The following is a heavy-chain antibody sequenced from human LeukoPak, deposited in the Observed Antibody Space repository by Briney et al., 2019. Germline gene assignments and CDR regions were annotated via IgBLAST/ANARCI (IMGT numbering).Heavy chain of an antibody. CDR2: IIPIFGRA. D-gene: IGHD4-23*01. CDR3: ARVGGNDYYYYMDV. Sequence: GASVKVSCKASGGTFSSYAISWVRQAPGQGLEWMGGIIPIFGRANYAEKLQGRVTITTDESTSTAYMELSSLRSEDTAVYYCARVGGNDYYYYMDVWGKGTTVTVSS. CDR1: GGTFSSYA. V-gene: IGHV1-69*05. J-gene: IGHJ6*03.